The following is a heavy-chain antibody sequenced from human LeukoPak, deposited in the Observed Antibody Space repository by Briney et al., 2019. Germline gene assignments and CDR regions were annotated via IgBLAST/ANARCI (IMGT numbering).Heavy chain of an antibody. CDR2: IYSGGST. V-gene: IGHV3-66*02. CDR1: GLTVSSNY. D-gene: IGHD6-13*01. CDR3: ARENIAAAGDWFDP. Sequence: GGSLRLSCAASGLTVSSNYMSWVRQAPGKGLEWVSVIYSGGSTYYADSAEGRFTISRDNSKNTLYLQMNSLRAEDTAVYYCARENIAAAGDWFDPWGQGTLVTVSS. J-gene: IGHJ5*02.